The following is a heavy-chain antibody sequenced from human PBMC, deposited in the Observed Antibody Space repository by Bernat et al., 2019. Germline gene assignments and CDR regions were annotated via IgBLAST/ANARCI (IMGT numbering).Heavy chain of an antibody. CDR3: ARDKDYGEDQDCGRDV. CDR1: GFTFSSYA. D-gene: IGHD4-17*01. CDR2: IWYDGSNK. V-gene: IGHV3-33*01. J-gene: IGHJ6*02. Sequence: QVQLVESGGGVGQPGRSLRLSCAASGFTFSSYAMHWVRQAPGKGLEWVAVIWYDGSNKYYADSVKGRFTISRDNSKNTLYLQMNSLRAEDTAVYYCARDKDYGEDQDCGRDVWGQGTTVTVS.